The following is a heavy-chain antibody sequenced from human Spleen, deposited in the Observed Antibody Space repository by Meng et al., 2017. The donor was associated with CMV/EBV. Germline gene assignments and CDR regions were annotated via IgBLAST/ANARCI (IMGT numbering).Heavy chain of an antibody. Sequence: SVKVSCKASGGTFSSYAISWVRQAPGQGLEWMGGIIPIFGTANYAQKFQGRVTITTDESTSTAYMELSSLRSEDTAVYYCATGTIAAPPYWYFDPWGRGTLVTVSS. J-gene: IGHJ2*01. CDR1: GGTFSSYA. D-gene: IGHD6-6*01. CDR2: IIPIFGTA. V-gene: IGHV1-69*05. CDR3: ATGTIAAPPYWYFDP.